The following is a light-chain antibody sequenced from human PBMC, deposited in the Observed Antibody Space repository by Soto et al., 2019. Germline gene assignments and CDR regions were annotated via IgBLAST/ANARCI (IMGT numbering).Light chain of an antibody. Sequence: EIVLTQTPGTLSLSLGERATVSCRASQSVRSNYLAWYQHIPGQAPRLVIYGASSRATGVPDRFSGSGSGTDFTLTISRLEPEDFAVYYCQQYGSSPPYTFGQGTKLEIK. CDR2: GAS. V-gene: IGKV3-20*01. J-gene: IGKJ2*01. CDR3: QQYGSSPPYT. CDR1: QSVRSNY.